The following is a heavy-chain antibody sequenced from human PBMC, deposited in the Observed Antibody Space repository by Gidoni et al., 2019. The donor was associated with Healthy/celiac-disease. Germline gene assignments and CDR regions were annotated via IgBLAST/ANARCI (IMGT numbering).Heavy chain of an antibody. CDR3: AKDYYDSSGYWIDY. Sequence: QVQLVESGGGVVQPGRPLRPSWAASGFTFSSYGMHWVRQAPGKGLEWVAVISYDGSNKYYADSVKGRFTISRDNSKNTLYLQMNSLRAEDTAVYYCAKDYYDSSGYWIDYWGQGTLVTVSS. V-gene: IGHV3-30*18. CDR1: GFTFSSYG. J-gene: IGHJ4*02. CDR2: ISYDGSNK. D-gene: IGHD3-22*01.